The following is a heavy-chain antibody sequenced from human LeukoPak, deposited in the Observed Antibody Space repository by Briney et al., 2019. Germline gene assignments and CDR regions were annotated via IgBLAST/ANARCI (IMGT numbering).Heavy chain of an antibody. J-gene: IGHJ6*02. CDR3: ARDRPIAVAGDYYHYYGMDV. V-gene: IGHV1-2*02. Sequence: GASVKVSCKASGYTFTGYYMHWVRQAPGQGLEWMGWINPNSGGTNYAQKFQGRVTMTRDTSISTAYMELSRLRSDDTAVYYCARDRPIAVAGDYYHYYGMDVWAKGPRSPSP. CDR1: GYTFTGYY. D-gene: IGHD6-19*01. CDR2: INPNSGGT.